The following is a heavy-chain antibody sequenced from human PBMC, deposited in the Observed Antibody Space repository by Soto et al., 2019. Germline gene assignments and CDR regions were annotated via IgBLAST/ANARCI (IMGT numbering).Heavy chain of an antibody. D-gene: IGHD6-6*01. CDR2: IYYTGGT. J-gene: IGHJ6*02. V-gene: IGHV4-59*11. Sequence: SETLSLTCTVSGGSIYNHYWRWVRQPPGKGLEWIGYIYYTGGTNYNPSLKSRVIISVDTSKNQFSLKLSSVTAADTAVYYCPSGSSPYYYYYGMDVWGQGTTVPVSS. CDR1: GGSIYNHY. CDR3: PSGSSPYYYYYGMDV.